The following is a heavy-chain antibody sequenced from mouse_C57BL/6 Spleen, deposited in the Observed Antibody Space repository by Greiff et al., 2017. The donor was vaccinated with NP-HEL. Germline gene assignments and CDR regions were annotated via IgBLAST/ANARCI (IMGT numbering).Heavy chain of an antibody. Sequence: QVQLQQSGAELVRPGTSVKMSCKASGYTFTNYWIGWAKQRPGHGLEWIGDIYPGGGYTNYNEKFKGKATLTADKSSSTAYMQFSSLTSEDSAIYYCNYGSSYGYSDVWGTGTTVTVSS. J-gene: IGHJ1*03. D-gene: IGHD1-1*01. CDR1: GYTFTNYW. CDR3: NYGSSYGYSDV. CDR2: IYPGGGYT. V-gene: IGHV1-63*01.